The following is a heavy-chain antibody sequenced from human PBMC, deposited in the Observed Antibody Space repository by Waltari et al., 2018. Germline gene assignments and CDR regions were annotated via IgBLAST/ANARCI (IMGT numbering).Heavy chain of an antibody. CDR1: GFTFSSYA. J-gene: IGHJ4*02. D-gene: IGHD3-10*01. CDR2: ISYDGSNK. Sequence: QVQLVESGGGVVQPGRSLRLSCAASGFTFSSYAMHWVRQAPGKGLEWVAVISYDGSNKYYADSVKGRFTISRDKSKNTLYLQMNSLRAEDTAVYYCARDASMVRGVITDTFDYWGQGTLVTVSS. V-gene: IGHV3-30*01. CDR3: ARDASMVRGVITDTFDY.